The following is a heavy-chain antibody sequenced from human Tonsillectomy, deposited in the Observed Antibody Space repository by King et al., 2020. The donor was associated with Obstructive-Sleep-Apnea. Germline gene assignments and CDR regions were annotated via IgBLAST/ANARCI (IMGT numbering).Heavy chain of an antibody. CDR1: GFTFSNYA. CDR2: ISGSGDIT. D-gene: IGHD5-12*01. J-gene: IGHJ2*01. V-gene: IGHV3-23*04. Sequence: VQLVESGGGLVQPGGSLRLSCAASGFTFSNYAMSWVRQAPGKGLEWVSSISGSGDITYYADSVKGRFTISRDNSKNTLYLQMNTLRAGDTAVYYRASDGAYSGYDYWYFDLWGRGTLVTVSS. CDR3: ASDGAYSGYDYWYFDL.